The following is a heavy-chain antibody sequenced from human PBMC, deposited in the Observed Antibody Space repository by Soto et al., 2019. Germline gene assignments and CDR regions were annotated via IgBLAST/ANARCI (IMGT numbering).Heavy chain of an antibody. Sequence: EVQLVESGGGLVQPGRSLRLSCAASGFTFDDYAMHWVRQAPGKGLEWVSGISWNSGSIGYVDSVKGRFTISRDNAKNSLYLQMNSLRAEDTALYYCAKSTTVTDAFDIWGQGTMVTVSS. V-gene: IGHV3-9*01. CDR2: ISWNSGSI. CDR3: AKSTTVTDAFDI. D-gene: IGHD4-17*01. J-gene: IGHJ3*02. CDR1: GFTFDDYA.